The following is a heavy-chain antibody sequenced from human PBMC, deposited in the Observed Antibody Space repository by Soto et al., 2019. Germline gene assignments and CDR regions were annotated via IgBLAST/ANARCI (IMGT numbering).Heavy chain of an antibody. CDR1: GFTFSNAW. Sequence: GGSLRLSCAASGFTFSNAWMSWVRQAPGKGLEWVGRIKSKTDGGTTDYAAPVKGRFTISRDDSKNTLYLQMNSLKTEDTAVYYCTTGVTTVTGESDYWGQGTLVTVSS. CDR3: TTGVTTVTGESDY. CDR2: IKSKTDGGTT. J-gene: IGHJ4*02. D-gene: IGHD4-4*01. V-gene: IGHV3-15*01.